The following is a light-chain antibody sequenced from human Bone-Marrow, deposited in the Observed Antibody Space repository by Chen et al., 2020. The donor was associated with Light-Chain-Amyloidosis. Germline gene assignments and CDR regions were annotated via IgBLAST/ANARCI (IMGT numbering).Light chain of an antibody. J-gene: IGLJ3*02. CDR2: VDS. CDR3: QVWDGSSERPV. CDR1: NIGSTS. V-gene: IGLV3-21*02. Sequence: SYVMTQPSSVSVAPGQTATIACGGNNIGSTSVHWYQRTPGQAPLLVGYVDSARPSGIPERLSGSNARNTATLTISRVEAGDEADEYCQVWDGSSERPVFGGGTKLAVL.